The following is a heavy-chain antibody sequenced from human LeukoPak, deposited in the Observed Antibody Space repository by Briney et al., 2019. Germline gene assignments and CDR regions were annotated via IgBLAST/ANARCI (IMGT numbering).Heavy chain of an antibody. CDR1: GFTFSDYY. J-gene: IGHJ4*02. D-gene: IGHD6-19*01. V-gene: IGHV3-11*06. CDR2: ISSSTSFT. CDR3: ARVSEGAVAGYYFDY. Sequence: PGGSLRLSCAASGFTFSDYYMSWIRQAPGKGLEWASHISSSTSFTNYADSVKGRCTISRDNAKNSLYLQMNSLRAEDTAVYYCARVSEGAVAGYYFDYWGQGTLVTVSS.